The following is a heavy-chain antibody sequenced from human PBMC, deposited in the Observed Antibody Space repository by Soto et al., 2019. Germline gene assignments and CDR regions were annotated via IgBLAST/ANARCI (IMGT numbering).Heavy chain of an antibody. D-gene: IGHD4-17*01. V-gene: IGHV4-30-4*01. CDR1: GGSISSGDYY. CDR3: ARVRALVTSGDSRLNWFDP. Sequence: QVQLQESGPGLVKPSQTLSLTCTVSGGSISSGDYYWSWIRQPPGKGLEWMGYIYYSGSTYYNPSLRGRVTISVDTSKSQFSLKLSSVTAADTAVYYCARVRALVTSGDSRLNWFDPWGQGTLVTVSS. J-gene: IGHJ5*02. CDR2: IYYSGST.